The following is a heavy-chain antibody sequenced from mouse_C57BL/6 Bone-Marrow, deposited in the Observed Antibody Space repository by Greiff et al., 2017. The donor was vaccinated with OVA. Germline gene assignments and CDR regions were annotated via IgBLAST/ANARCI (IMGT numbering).Heavy chain of an antibody. D-gene: IGHD2-3*01. CDR2: ITHSGET. Sequence: VKLVESGPGLVKPSQSLFLTCSITGFPITSGYYWIWIRQSPGKPLEWMGYITHSGETFYNPSLQSPISITRETSKNQFFLQLNSVTTEDTAMYYCAGDSTDGWAYWGQGTLVTVSA. CDR3: AGDSTDGWAY. CDR1: GFPITSGYY. J-gene: IGHJ3*01. V-gene: IGHV12-3*01.